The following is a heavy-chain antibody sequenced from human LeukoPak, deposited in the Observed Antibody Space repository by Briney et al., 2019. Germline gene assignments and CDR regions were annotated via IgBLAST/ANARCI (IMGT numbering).Heavy chain of an antibody. D-gene: IGHD2-15*01. CDR3: ARDLGYCSGGSCYSEYFQH. CDR2: INPSGGGT. J-gene: IGHJ1*01. Sequence: ASVTVSFTASGYTFTNYYIHWVRQAPGQVLEWMGIINPSGGGTSYAQKFQGRVTMTRDTSTSTVYMELSSLRSEDTAVYYCARDLGYCSGGSCYSEYFQHWGQGTLVTVSS. CDR1: GYTFTNYY. V-gene: IGHV1-46*01.